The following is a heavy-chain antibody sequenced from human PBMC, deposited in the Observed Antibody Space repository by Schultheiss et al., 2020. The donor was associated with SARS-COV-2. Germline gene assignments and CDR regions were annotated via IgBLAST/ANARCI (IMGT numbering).Heavy chain of an antibody. CDR1: GGSVSGVGYY. CDR3: ARDRDYSSTSIAGEDY. CDR2: IYASGST. Sequence: SETLSLTCTVSGGSVSGVGYYWSWIRQHPGKGLEWIGRIYASGSTNYNPSLKSRVTMSIDTSKNQFSLKLSSVTAADTAVYFCARDRDYSSTSIAGEDYWGQGTLVTVSS. V-gene: IGHV4-61*08. D-gene: IGHD6-6*01. J-gene: IGHJ4*02.